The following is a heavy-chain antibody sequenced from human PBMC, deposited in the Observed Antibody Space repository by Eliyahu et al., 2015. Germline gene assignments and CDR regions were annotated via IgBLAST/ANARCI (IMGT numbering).Heavy chain of an antibody. CDR3: ARRTDVPGRHLDL. Sequence: EVQLVESGXGLVQPGGSLRLXCAASGXTXSSHVMNWVRQAPGKGLEWVSAINEGGSYADNADSAKGRFTISRDNPKNTLYLQMNSLRPDDTAVYYCARRTDVPGRHLDLWGRGTLVVVSS. J-gene: IGHJ2*01. CDR1: GXTXSSHV. D-gene: IGHD5-24*01. V-gene: IGHV3-23*04. CDR2: INEGGSYA.